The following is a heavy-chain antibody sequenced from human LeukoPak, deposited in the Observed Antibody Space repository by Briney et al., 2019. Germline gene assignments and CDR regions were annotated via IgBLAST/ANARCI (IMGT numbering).Heavy chain of an antibody. Sequence: PGGSLRLSCAASGFTFDDYGMSWVRQAPGKGLEWVSGINWNGGSTGYADSVKGRFTISRDNAKNSLYLQMNSLRAEDTALYYCAKAQRNYYDSWDIDYWGQGTLVTVSS. CDR1: GFTFDDYG. CDR3: AKAQRNYYDSWDIDY. V-gene: IGHV3-20*04. CDR2: INWNGGST. J-gene: IGHJ4*02. D-gene: IGHD3-22*01.